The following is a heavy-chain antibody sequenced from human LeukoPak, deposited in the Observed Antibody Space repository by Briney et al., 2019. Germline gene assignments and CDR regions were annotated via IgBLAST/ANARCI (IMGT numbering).Heavy chain of an antibody. J-gene: IGHJ4*02. CDR2: IYYSGST. CDR3: ATRYYDILTGSPWDY. Sequence: SETLSLTCTVSGGSISSSSYYWGWIRQPPGKGLEWIGSIYYSGSTYSNPSLKSRVTISVDTSKNQYSLKLSSVTAADTAVYYCATRYYDILTGSPWDYWGQGTLVIVSS. CDR1: GGSISSSSYY. D-gene: IGHD3-9*01. V-gene: IGHV4-39*01.